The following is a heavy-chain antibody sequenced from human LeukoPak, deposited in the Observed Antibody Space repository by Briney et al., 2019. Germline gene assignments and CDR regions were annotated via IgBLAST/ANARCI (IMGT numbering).Heavy chain of an antibody. V-gene: IGHV4-59*12. D-gene: IGHD5-18*01. CDR3: ARDRGYSYGPPFDY. CDR2: IYYSGST. Sequence: PSETLSLTCTVSGGSISSYYWSWIRQPPGKGLEWIGYIYYSGSTNYNPSLKSRVTISVKTSKNQFSLKLSSVTAADTAVYYCARDRGYSYGPPFDYWGQGTLVTVSS. CDR1: GGSISSYY. J-gene: IGHJ4*02.